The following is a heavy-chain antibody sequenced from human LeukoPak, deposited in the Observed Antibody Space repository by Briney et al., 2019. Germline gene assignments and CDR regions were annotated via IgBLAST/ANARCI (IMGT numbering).Heavy chain of an antibody. CDR3: ARVRKAAAGRGGFDY. CDR2: INHSGST. V-gene: IGHV4-34*01. J-gene: IGHJ4*02. Sequence: PSETLSLTCAVYGGSFSGYYWSWIRQPPGKGLEWIGDINHSGSTNYNPSLKSRVTISVDTSKSQFSLKLSSVTAADTAVYYCARVRKAAAGRGGFDYWGQGTLVTVSS. D-gene: IGHD6-13*01. CDR1: GGSFSGYY.